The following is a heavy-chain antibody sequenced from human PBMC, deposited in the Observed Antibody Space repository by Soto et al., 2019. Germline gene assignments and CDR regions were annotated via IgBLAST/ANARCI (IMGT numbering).Heavy chain of an antibody. CDR2: ISGSGGST. CDR3: AKSSYDFRSGYPAFDY. Sequence: PGGSLRLSCAASGFTFSSYAMSWFRQAPGKGLEWVSTISGSGGSTYYADSVKGRFTISSDNSKNTLYLQINSLRAEDTAVYYCAKSSYDFRSGYPAFDYWGQGTLVTVSS. CDR1: GFTFSSYA. J-gene: IGHJ4*02. V-gene: IGHV3-23*01. D-gene: IGHD3-3*01.